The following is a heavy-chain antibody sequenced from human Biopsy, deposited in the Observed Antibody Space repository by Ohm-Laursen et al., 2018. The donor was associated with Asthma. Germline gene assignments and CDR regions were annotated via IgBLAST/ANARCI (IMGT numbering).Heavy chain of an antibody. Sequence: ASVKVSCKTSGYTFNSAGITWVRQAPGRGLEWMGWISVYNGNTKVAQRLQDRVTMITDTSTSTAYMELRSLRSDDTAVYFCARAVDYSHYYGIDVWGQGTTVTVS. D-gene: IGHD3-10*01. J-gene: IGHJ6*02. CDR3: ARAVDYSHYYGIDV. CDR1: GYTFNSAG. V-gene: IGHV1-18*01. CDR2: ISVYNGNT.